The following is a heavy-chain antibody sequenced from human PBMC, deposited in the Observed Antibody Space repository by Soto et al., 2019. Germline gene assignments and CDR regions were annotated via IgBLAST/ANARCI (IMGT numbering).Heavy chain of an antibody. Sequence: GESLKISWKGSGYSFTSYWISWLRQMPGKGLEWMGRIDPSDSYTNYSPSFQGHVTISADKSISTAYLQWSSLKASDTAMYYCARRQVLGLSYYYYDGMDVWGQGTTVTGS. J-gene: IGHJ6*02. CDR1: GYSFTSYW. CDR3: ARRQVLGLSYYYYDGMDV. V-gene: IGHV5-10-1*01. CDR2: IDPSDSYT. D-gene: IGHD3-16*02.